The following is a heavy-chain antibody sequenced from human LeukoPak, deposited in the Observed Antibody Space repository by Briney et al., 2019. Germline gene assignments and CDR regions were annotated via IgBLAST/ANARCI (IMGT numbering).Heavy chain of an antibody. CDR1: GGSISSYY. D-gene: IGHD6-19*01. J-gene: IGHJ4*02. CDR3: ARAPWGGWSPIRY. CDR2: IYYSGST. Sequence: SETLSLTCTVSGGSISSYYWSWIRQPPGKGLEWIGYIYYSGSTNYSPSLKSRVTISVDTSKNQFSLKLSSVTAADTAVYYCARAPWGGWSPIRYWGQGTLVTVSS. V-gene: IGHV4-59*01.